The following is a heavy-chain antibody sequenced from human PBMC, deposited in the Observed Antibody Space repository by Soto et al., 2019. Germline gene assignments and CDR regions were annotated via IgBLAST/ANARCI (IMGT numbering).Heavy chain of an antibody. D-gene: IGHD2-15*01. V-gene: IGHV1-69*06. CDR3: ARDPPPYCSGGSCYSGGWFDP. CDR2: IIPIFGTA. Sequence: SVKVSCKASEVTFSSYAISWVRQAPGQGLEWMGGIIPIFGTANYAQKFQGRVTITADKSTSTAYMELSSLRSEDTAVYYCARDPPPYCSGGSCYSGGWFDPWGQGTLVTVSS. J-gene: IGHJ5*02. CDR1: EVTFSSYA.